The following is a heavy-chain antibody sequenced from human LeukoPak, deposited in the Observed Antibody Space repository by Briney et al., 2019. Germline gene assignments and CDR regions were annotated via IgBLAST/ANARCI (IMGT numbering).Heavy chain of an antibody. D-gene: IGHD2-15*01. J-gene: IGHJ6*02. CDR1: GGSISDYY. CDR3: ARDFPHGSGRYFYEGMDV. Sequence: SETLSLTCTVSGGSISDYYWSWIRQSAGKGLEWIGHIYSSGSTYYNPSLKSRLTMSVDMSKNQVSLKLSSMTAADTAVYYCARDFPHGSGRYFYEGMDVWGQGNTVTVSS. V-gene: IGHV4-4*07. CDR2: IYSSGST.